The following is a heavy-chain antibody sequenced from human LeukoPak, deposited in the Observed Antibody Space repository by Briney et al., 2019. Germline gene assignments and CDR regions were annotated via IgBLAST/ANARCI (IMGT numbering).Heavy chain of an antibody. D-gene: IGHD3-10*01. CDR2: IHYSGST. J-gene: IGHJ4*02. CDR3: ARGITMVRGVPDY. CDR1: GGSISSSSYY. V-gene: IGHV4-39*07. Sequence: SETLSLTCTDSGGSISSSSYYWGWIRQPPGKGLEWIGSIHYSGSTYYNPSLKSRVTISVDTSKNQFSLKLSSVTAADTAVYYCARGITMVRGVPDYWGQGTLVTVSS.